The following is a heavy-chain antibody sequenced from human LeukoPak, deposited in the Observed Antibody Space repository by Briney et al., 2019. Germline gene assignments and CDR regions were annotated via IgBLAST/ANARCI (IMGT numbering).Heavy chain of an antibody. CDR3: ARLREIPVFGVVTKSTSYFDY. D-gene: IGHD3-3*01. CDR2: IKQDRSEK. Sequence: RAGGSLRLSCAASGFTFDDYGMSWVRQAPGKGLELVANIKQDRSEKYYVDSVKGRFTISRDNAKNSLYLQMNSLRAEDTAVYYCARLREIPVFGVVTKSTSYFDYWGQGTLVTVSS. CDR1: GFTFDDYG. V-gene: IGHV3-7*01. J-gene: IGHJ4*02.